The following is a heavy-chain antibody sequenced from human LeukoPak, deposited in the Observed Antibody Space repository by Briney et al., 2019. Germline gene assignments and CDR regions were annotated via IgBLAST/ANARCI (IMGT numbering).Heavy chain of an antibody. CDR2: IYYSGST. Sequence: SETLSLTCTVSGGSISSSSYYWGWIRQPPGKGLEWIGSIYYSGSTYYNPSLKSRVTISVDTSKNQFSLKLSSVTAADTAVYYCASTPTYDSSGYNYWGQGTLVTVSS. V-gene: IGHV4-39*07. J-gene: IGHJ4*02. D-gene: IGHD3-22*01. CDR3: ASTPTYDSSGYNY. CDR1: GGSISSSSYY.